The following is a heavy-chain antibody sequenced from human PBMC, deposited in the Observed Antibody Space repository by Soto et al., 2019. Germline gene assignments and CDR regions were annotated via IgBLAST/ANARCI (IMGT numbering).Heavy chain of an antibody. Sequence: GGSLRLSCAASGFTFSNAWINWVRQAPGKGLEWVSAISGSGGSTYYADYVKGRFTISRDNSKTTLYLKLNSLRAEDTAVYYCAKARAIEARTENDYWGQGTLVTVSS. J-gene: IGHJ4*02. CDR1: GFTFSNAW. V-gene: IGHV3-23*01. CDR3: AKARAIEARTENDY. D-gene: IGHD6-6*01. CDR2: ISGSGGST.